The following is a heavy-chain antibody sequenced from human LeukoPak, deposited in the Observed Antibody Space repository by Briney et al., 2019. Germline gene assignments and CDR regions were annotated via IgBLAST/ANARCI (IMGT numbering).Heavy chain of an antibody. V-gene: IGHV4-59*01. J-gene: IGHJ3*01. CDR2: IYYIGST. D-gene: IGHD3-22*01. CDR1: GGSISSYY. CDR3: ASDSISMNAFDA. Sequence: PSETLSLTCTVSGGSISSYYWSWIRQPPGKGLEWIGYIYYIGSTNYNPSLKSRVTISIDTSKNEVSLMLTSVTAADTAVYCCASDSISMNAFDAWGQGTMVTVSS.